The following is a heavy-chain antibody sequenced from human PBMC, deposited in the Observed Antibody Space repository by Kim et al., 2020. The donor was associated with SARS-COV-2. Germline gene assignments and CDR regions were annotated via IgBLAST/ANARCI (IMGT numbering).Heavy chain of an antibody. CDR2: IYYSGST. CDR3: AGGGTIFGVVIEPFDY. CDR1: GGSISSYY. Sequence: SETLSLICTVSGGSISSYYWSWIRQPPGKGLEWIGYIYYSGSTNYNPSLKGRVTISVDTSKNQFSLKLSSVTAADTAVYYCAGGGTIFGVVIEPFDYWGQGTLVTVSS. D-gene: IGHD3-3*01. V-gene: IGHV4-59*01. J-gene: IGHJ4*02.